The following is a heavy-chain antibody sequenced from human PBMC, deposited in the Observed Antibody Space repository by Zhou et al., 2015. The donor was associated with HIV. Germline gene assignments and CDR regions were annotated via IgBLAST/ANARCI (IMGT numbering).Heavy chain of an antibody. CDR3: ARSPYRPRGSGNYYYAMDV. CDR2: TIPILGAT. CDR1: GGSFTYNA. V-gene: IGHV1-69*01. Sequence: QVQLVQSGAEVKKPGSSVKVSCKASGGSFTYNAINWLRQAPGQGLEWLGGTIPILGATNYAQKFQGRVTITADESTTTAYMDLTSLRSDDTAVYYCARSPYRPRGSGNYYYAMDVWGQGTTVTVSS. J-gene: IGHJ6*02. D-gene: IGHD3-10*01.